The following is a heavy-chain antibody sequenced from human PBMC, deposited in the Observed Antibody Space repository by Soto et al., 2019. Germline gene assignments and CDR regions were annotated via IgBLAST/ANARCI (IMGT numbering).Heavy chain of an antibody. Sequence: EVQLVESGGGLVQPGGSLRLSCAASGFTVSSNYMSWVRQAPGKGLEWVSVIYSGGSTYYAVSVKGRFTISRHNSKNTLYLQMNSLRAEDTAVYYCARGYSSGWYYYFDYWGQGTLVTVSS. CDR1: GFTVSSNY. J-gene: IGHJ4*02. CDR2: IYSGGST. CDR3: ARGYSSGWYYYFDY. V-gene: IGHV3-53*04. D-gene: IGHD6-19*01.